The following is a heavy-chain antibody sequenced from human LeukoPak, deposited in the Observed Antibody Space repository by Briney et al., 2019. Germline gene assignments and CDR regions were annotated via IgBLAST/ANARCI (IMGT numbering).Heavy chain of an antibody. CDR1: GGSISSYY. V-gene: IGHV4-4*07. J-gene: IGHJ6*02. D-gene: IGHD2-21*01. Sequence: SENLSLTCTVSGGSISSYYWSWIRQPAGKGLEWIGRIYTSGSTNYNPSLKSRVTMSVDTSKNQVSLKLSSVTAADTAVYYCARSPAVGRAPGPGQPRVIGSDGMDVWGQGTTVIVSS. CDR2: IYTSGST. CDR3: ARSPAVGRAPGPGQPRVIGSDGMDV.